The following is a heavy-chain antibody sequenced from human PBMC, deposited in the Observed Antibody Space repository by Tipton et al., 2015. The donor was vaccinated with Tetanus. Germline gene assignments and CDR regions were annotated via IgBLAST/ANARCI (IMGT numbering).Heavy chain of an antibody. CDR1: GALITTGGYS. CDR3: VRGRGLGAYSFGFEY. V-gene: IGHV4-30-2*01. J-gene: IGHJ4*02. D-gene: IGHD5-12*01. Sequence: TLSLTCNVYGALITTGGYSWGWIRQPPGQGPEWLGNIYQTDSTNHNPSFRSRLTLSLRRSKNQVSLKLISVTAADTAVYYCVRGRGLGAYSFGFEYWGQGALVTVSS. CDR2: IYQTDST.